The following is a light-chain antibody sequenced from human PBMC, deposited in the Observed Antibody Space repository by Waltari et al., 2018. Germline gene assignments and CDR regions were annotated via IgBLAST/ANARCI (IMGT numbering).Light chain of an antibody. CDR1: SSNIGSNT. Sequence: QSVLTQPPSASGTPGQRVTISCSGSSSNIGSNTVNWYQQLPGTAPKLLIYSNNHGPYGVPARVSGSKSGTSASLAISGLQSEDEADYYCAAWDDSLVFGGGTKLTVL. J-gene: IGLJ3*02. CDR3: AAWDDSLV. CDR2: SNN. V-gene: IGLV1-44*01.